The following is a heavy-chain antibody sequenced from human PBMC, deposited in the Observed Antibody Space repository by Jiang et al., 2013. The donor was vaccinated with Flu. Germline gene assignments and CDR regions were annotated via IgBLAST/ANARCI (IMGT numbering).Heavy chain of an antibody. CDR3: AIPTGLYCSGGSCFSDAFDI. CDR1: GYTFTSYY. Sequence: SGAEVKKPGASVKVSCKASGYTFTSYYMHWVRQAPGQGLEWMGIINPSGGSTSYAQKFQGRVTMTRDTSTSTVYMELSSLRSEDTAVYYCAIPTGLYCSGGSCFSDAFDIWAKGPMVTVSS. CDR2: INPSGGST. J-gene: IGHJ3*02. D-gene: IGHD2-15*01. V-gene: IGHV1-46*01.